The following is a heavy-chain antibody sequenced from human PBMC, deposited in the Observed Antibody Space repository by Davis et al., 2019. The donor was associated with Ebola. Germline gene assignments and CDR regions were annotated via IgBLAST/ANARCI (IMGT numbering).Heavy chain of an antibody. V-gene: IGHV4-31*03. D-gene: IGHD4-23*01. CDR2: IYYSGST. CDR1: GGSISSGGYY. CDR3: AGGLLARWYPSDYYYGMDV. J-gene: IGHJ6*02. Sequence: MPSETLSLTCTVSGGSISSGGYYWSWIRQHPGKGLEWIGYIYYSGSTYYNPSLKSRVTISVDTSKNQFSLKLGSVTAADTAVYYCAGGLLARWYPSDYYYGMDVWGQGTTVTVSS.